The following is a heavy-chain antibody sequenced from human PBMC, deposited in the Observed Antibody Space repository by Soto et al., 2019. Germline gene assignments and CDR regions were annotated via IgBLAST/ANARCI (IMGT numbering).Heavy chain of an antibody. CDR3: ASFVLGEQQLAGLNWFDP. CDR1: VGSFIGYY. J-gene: IGHJ5*02. V-gene: IGHV4-34*01. Sequence: PSETLSLTCAFYVGSFIGYYWSWIRQPPGKGLEWIGEINHSGSTNYNPSLKSRVTISVDTSKNQFSLKLSSVTAADTAVYYCASFVLGEQQLAGLNWFDPWGQGTLVTVSS. CDR2: INHSGST. D-gene: IGHD6-13*01.